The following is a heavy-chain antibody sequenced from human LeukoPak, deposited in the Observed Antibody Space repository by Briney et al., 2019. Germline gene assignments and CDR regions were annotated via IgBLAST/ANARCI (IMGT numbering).Heavy chain of an antibody. CDR1: GFNFDGYG. CDR2: VWFDGTKR. V-gene: IGHV3-33*06. D-gene: IGHD3-22*01. CDR3: AKNSAFNYDSSGYADY. J-gene: IGHJ4*02. Sequence: GRSLRLSCAASGFNFDGYGMHWVRQTPGKGLEWVAVVWFDGTKRDYAESMKGRFTISRDNSKNTVYLEMNRLRVGDTAIYYCAKNSAFNYDSSGYADYWGQGTLVIVSS.